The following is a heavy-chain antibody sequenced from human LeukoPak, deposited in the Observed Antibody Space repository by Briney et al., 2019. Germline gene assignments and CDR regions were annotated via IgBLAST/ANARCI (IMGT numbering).Heavy chain of an antibody. J-gene: IGHJ5*02. CDR2: ISGSGGST. CDR1: GFTFSSYA. D-gene: IGHD6-13*01. Sequence: GGSLRLSCAASGFTFSSYAMSWVRQAPGKGLEWVSAISGSGGSTYYADSVKGRFTISRDNSKNTLYLQMNSLRAEDTAVYYCAKDQSWYGLGNWFGPWGQGTLVTVSS. V-gene: IGHV3-23*01. CDR3: AKDQSWYGLGNWFGP.